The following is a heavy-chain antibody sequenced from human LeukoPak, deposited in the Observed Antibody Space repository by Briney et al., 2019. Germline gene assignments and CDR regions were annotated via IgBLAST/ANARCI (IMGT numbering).Heavy chain of an antibody. D-gene: IGHD4-17*01. CDR3: AREFDYGDYGPLGAFDI. Sequence: SETLSLTCTDSGGSISSSSYYWGWIRQPPGKGLEWIGSIYYSGSTYYNPSLKSRVTISVDTSKNQFSLKLSSVTAADTAVYYCAREFDYGDYGPLGAFDIWGQGTMVTVSS. V-gene: IGHV4-39*01. CDR2: IYYSGST. CDR1: GGSISSSSYY. J-gene: IGHJ3*02.